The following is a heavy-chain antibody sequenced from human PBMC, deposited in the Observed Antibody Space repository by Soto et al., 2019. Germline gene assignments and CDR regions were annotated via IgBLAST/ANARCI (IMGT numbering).Heavy chain of an antibody. Sequence: RVSCGAAGFTSGGYAVSWVRQAPGKGLEWVSAISGSGGSTYYADSVKGRFTISRDNSKNTLYLQMNSLRAEDTAVYYCAGYCSSTSCYYNYYGMDVWGQGTTVTVSS. D-gene: IGHD2-2*01. CDR1: GFTSGGYA. CDR2: ISGSGGST. J-gene: IGHJ6*02. V-gene: IGHV3-23*01. CDR3: AGYCSSTSCYYNYYGMDV.